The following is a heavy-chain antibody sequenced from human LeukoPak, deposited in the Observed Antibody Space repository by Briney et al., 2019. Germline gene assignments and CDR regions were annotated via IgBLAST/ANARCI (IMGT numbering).Heavy chain of an antibody. D-gene: IGHD6-13*01. CDR2: ISSGGSTI. V-gene: IGHV3-11*01. CDR1: GFIFGDYN. CDR3: AKTRPLDSSSWSHGDY. Sequence: GGSLRLSCAASGFIFGDYNMNWIRQAPGKGLEWVSYISSGGSTIYYADSVKGRFTISRDNARNSLYLQMNSLRAEDTAVYYCAKTRPLDSSSWSHGDYWGQGTLVTVSS. J-gene: IGHJ4*02.